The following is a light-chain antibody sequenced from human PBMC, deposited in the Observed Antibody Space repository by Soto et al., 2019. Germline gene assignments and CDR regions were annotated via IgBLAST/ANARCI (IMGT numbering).Light chain of an antibody. CDR2: DAS. CDR3: QQDGSSPFT. Sequence: EIVLTQSPATLSLSPGERATLSCGASQSVGSTNLAWYQQKPGLAPRLLIYDASSMATGIPDRCSGSGSGTDFTLTISRLEPEDFAVHHWQQDGSSPFTFGPGTKVDSK. V-gene: IGKV3D-20*01. CDR1: QSVGSTN. J-gene: IGKJ3*01.